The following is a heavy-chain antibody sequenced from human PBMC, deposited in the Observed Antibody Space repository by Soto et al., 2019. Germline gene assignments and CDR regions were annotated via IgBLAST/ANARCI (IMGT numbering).Heavy chain of an antibody. J-gene: IGHJ6*02. CDR2: IYPGDSDT. V-gene: IGHV5-51*01. Sequence: PGESLKISCKGSGYSFTSYWINWVRQMPGKGLEWMGIIYPGDSDTRYSPSFQGQVTISADKSIDTAYLQWRSLKASDTAVYYCARHHGSPGSYFGLGVWGQGTTVTVSS. CDR3: ARHHGSPGSYFGLGV. D-gene: IGHD6-13*01. CDR1: GYSFTSYW.